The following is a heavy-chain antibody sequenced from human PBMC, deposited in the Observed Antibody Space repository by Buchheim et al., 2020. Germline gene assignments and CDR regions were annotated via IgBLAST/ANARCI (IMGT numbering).Heavy chain of an antibody. D-gene: IGHD6-19*01. CDR2: ISASGRSS. J-gene: IGHJ5*02. CDR1: RFRFASYA. Sequence: ILESGGGLVQRGGSLRLSCVTSRFRFASYAMAWVRQAPGKPLEWVSSISASGRSSYYLDSVRGRFTISRDNSKNMLFFQMDSLRAEDAAVYYCARDQVPVEIGVPGYNWFDPWGQGT. V-gene: IGHV3-23*01. CDR3: ARDQVPVEIGVPGYNWFDP.